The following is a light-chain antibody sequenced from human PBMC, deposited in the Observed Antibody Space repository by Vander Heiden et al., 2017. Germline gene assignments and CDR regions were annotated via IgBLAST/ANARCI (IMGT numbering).Light chain of an antibody. CDR1: SLRSYY. CDR3: NSRDSSGNLVV. CDR2: GKN. Sequence: SSELTQDPAVSVALGQTVRITCQGDSLRSYYASWYQQKPGQAPVLVIYGKNNRPSGIPDRFSGSSSGNTASLTITGAQAEEEADYYCNSRDSSGNLVVFGGGTKLNGL. J-gene: IGLJ2*01. V-gene: IGLV3-19*01.